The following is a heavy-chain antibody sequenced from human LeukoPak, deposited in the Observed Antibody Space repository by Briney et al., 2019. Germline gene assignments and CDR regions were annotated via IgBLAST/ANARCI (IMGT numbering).Heavy chain of an antibody. V-gene: IGHV3-21*01. CDR3: ARLEQPLVYDFWTSPEVIDY. Sequence: GGSLRLSCAASGFTFSSYSMTWVRQAPGKGLEWVSSISSSSSYIYYADSVKGRFTISRDNAKNSLYLQMNSLRAEDTAVYYCARLEQPLVYDFWTSPEVIDYWGQEPWSPSPQ. D-gene: IGHD3-3*01. CDR1: GFTFSSYS. J-gene: IGHJ4*01. CDR2: ISSSSSYI.